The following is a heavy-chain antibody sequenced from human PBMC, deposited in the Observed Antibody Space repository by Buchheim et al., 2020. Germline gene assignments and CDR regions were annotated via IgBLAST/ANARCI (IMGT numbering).Heavy chain of an antibody. V-gene: IGHV3-74*01. CDR2: INPDGSTT. D-gene: IGHD3-16*01. CDR1: GFTFSRYW. J-gene: IGHJ4*02. Sequence: EEQLVESGGGLVQPGGSLRLSCAASGFTFSRYWMHWVRQAPGKGLLWVSSINPDGSTTKYADSVKGQFTISRDNATNTVYLQMNSLRVEDTAVYYCARGLGGGYWGQGTL. CDR3: ARGLGGGY.